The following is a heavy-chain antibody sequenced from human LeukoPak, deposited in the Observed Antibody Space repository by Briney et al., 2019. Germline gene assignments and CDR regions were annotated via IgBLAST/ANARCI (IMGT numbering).Heavy chain of an antibody. V-gene: IGHV3-11*04. J-gene: IGHJ3*02. Sequence: GGSLRLSCAASGFSFSDYYMSWVRQAPGKGLEWLSKISSNGKTTYYEDSVKGRFTISRDNAKNSLSLQMSSLRADDTALYYCARVDAFDIWGQGTMVTVSS. CDR1: GFSFSDYY. CDR2: ISSNGKTT. CDR3: ARVDAFDI.